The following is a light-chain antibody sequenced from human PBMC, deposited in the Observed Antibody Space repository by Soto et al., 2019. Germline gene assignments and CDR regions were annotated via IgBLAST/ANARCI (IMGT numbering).Light chain of an antibody. Sequence: QSVLTQPPSTSGTPGKRVTISCSGRSSNIGSNTVHWYQQIPGTAPKLLIYTNTQRSSGVSDRFSGSKSDTSASLVISGLQSEDEADYDCATWDNGLTGVVFGGGTKLTVL. CDR2: TNT. CDR1: SSNIGSNT. J-gene: IGLJ2*01. V-gene: IGLV1-44*01. CDR3: ATWDNGLTGVV.